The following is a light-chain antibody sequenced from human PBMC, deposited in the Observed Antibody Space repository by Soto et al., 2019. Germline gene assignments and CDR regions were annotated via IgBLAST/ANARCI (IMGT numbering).Light chain of an antibody. V-gene: IGLV2-14*03. CDR1: SRDVGAYNY. J-gene: IGLJ1*01. CDR2: DVS. CDR3: SSYTTTSTLYV. Sequence: QSVLTQPASVSGSPGQSITISCSGTSRDVGAYNYVSWYQQHPGKAPKLMISDVSNRPSGVSHRFSGSKSGNTASLTISGLQAEDEADYYCSSYTTTSTLYVVGTGTKVTVL.